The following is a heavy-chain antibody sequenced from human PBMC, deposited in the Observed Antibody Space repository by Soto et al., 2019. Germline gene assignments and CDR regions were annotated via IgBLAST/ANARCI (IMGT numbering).Heavy chain of an antibody. CDR2: ISYDGSEK. CDR3: ARADYYDSSGYYYTTYFDY. Sequence: GGSLRLSCAASGFIFSSYVMHWVRQAPGKGLEWVAVISYDGSEKSYADSVKGRFTISRDNSKNTLYLQMKSLRTEDTAVYYCARADYYDSSGYYYTTYFDYWGQGTLVTVYS. CDR1: GFIFSSYV. V-gene: IGHV3-30-3*01. D-gene: IGHD3-22*01. J-gene: IGHJ4*02.